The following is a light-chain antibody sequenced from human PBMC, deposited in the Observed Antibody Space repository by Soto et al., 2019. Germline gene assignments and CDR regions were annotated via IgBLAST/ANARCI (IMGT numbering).Light chain of an antibody. CDR3: QHSNSYSEA. V-gene: IGKV1-12*01. J-gene: IGKJ1*01. Sequence: IKRNHDVSGVSGSVGGRLTITGRTSQGISSWLAWYQQKPGKAPKLLIYAASSLQSGVPSRFSGSGSGTDFTLTTSGLQPEDLASYYCQHSNSYSEAFGQGTKVDIK. CDR1: QGISSW. CDR2: AAS.